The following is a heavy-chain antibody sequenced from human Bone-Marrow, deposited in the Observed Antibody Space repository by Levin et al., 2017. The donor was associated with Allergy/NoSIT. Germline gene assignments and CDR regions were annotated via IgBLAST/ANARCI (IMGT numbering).Heavy chain of an antibody. V-gene: IGHV3-30*18. J-gene: IGHJ4*02. CDR3: AQENYDVSTAYYTYFDH. CDR1: GFAFSNYA. CDR2: ISYDGSKT. D-gene: IGHD3-9*01. Sequence: PGGSLRLSCEASGFAFSNYAMHWVRQAPGKGLEWVALISYDGSKTYYEDSVKGRFTISRDNSKNTVYLQMNSLRTEDTAVFYCAQENYDVSTAYYTYFDHWGQGILVTVSS.